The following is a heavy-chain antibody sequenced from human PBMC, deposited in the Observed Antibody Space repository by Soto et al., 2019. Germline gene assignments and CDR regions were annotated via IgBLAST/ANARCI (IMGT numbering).Heavy chain of an antibody. CDR1: GFIFSSFA. D-gene: IGHD4-4*01. CDR2: ISGSAGST. V-gene: IGHV3-23*01. J-gene: IGHJ5*02. CDR3: AKGLFYSNSEDWFDP. Sequence: GGSLRLSCAASGFIFSSFAMSWVRQAPGKGLEWVSTISGSAGSTYYADSVKGRFTISRDNSKRTLNLQMNSLRAEDTAVYYCAKGLFYSNSEDWFDPWGQGTLVTVSS.